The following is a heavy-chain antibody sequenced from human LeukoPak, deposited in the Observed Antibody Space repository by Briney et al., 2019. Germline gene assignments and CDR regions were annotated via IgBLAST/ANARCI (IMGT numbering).Heavy chain of an antibody. D-gene: IGHD2-15*01. CDR1: GGSISSYY. Sequence: SETLSLTCTVSGGSISSYYWSWIRQPAGKGLEWIGRIYTSGSTNYNPSLKSRVTMSVDTSKNQFSLKLSSVTAADTALYYCARQSSGYCSGGSCRAYYFDYWAQGTLVTVSS. V-gene: IGHV4-4*07. CDR2: IYTSGST. CDR3: ARQSSGYCSGGSCRAYYFDY. J-gene: IGHJ4*02.